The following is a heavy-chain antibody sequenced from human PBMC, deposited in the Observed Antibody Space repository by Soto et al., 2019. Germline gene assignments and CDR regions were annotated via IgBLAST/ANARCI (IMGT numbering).Heavy chain of an antibody. Sequence: SETLSLTCAVYGGSFSGYYWSWIRQPPGKGLEWIGYIYHSGSTYYNPSLKSRVTISVDRSKNQFSLYLQMNGLRAEDTAVYYCARILIIGTTRGSYFDYWGQGTLVTVSS. CDR2: IYHSGST. D-gene: IGHD1-20*01. CDR3: ARILIIGTTRGSYFDY. J-gene: IGHJ4*02. V-gene: IGHV4-34*01. CDR1: GGSFSGYY.